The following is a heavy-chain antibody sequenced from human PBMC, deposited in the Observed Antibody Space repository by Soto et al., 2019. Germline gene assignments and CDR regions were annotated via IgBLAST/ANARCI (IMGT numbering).Heavy chain of an antibody. Sequence: EVQLVESGGGLVKPGGSLRLSCAASGFTFSPYSMNWVRQAPGKGLEWVSSISSSSSYIYYADSVKGRFTISRDNAKNSLYLQMTRLRAEDTAVYYCASDPEGVTHDSYYGMDVWGQGTTVTVSS. J-gene: IGHJ6*02. CDR2: ISSSSSYI. V-gene: IGHV3-21*01. CDR1: GFTFSPYS. CDR3: ASDPEGVTHDSYYGMDV. D-gene: IGHD2-21*02.